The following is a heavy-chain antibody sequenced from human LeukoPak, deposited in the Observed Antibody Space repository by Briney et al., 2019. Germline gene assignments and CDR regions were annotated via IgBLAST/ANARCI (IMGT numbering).Heavy chain of an antibody. CDR2: ISDSGST. CDR3: ARGGSNYDLLTGSYYFDF. CDR1: GGSTSGNY. J-gene: IGHJ4*02. Sequence: SETLSLTCSVSGGSTSGNYWSWIRQPPGKGLEWIGYISDSGSTKYNPSLESRVTISVDTSKNQFSLKLTSVTAADTAVYYCARGGSNYDLLTGSYYFDFWGQGTLVTVSS. V-gene: IGHV4-59*01. D-gene: IGHD3-9*01.